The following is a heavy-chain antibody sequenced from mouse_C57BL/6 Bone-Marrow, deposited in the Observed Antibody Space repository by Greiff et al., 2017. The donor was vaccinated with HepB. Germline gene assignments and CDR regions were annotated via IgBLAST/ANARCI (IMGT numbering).Heavy chain of an antibody. J-gene: IGHJ1*03. CDR1: GFSLSTSGMG. Sequence: QVTLKVSGPGILQSSQTLSLTCSFSGFSLSTSGMGVSWIRQPSGKGLEWLAHIYWDDDKCYNPSLKSRLTISKDTSRNQVFLKITSVDTADTATYYCARRAITTVVATPHWYFDVWGTGTTVTVSS. CDR2: IYWDDDK. CDR3: ARRAITTVVATPHWYFDV. D-gene: IGHD1-1*01. V-gene: IGHV8-12*01.